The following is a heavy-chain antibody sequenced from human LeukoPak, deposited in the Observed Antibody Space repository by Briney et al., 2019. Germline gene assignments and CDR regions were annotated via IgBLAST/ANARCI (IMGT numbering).Heavy chain of an antibody. CDR3: ARDSDRHLDY. J-gene: IGHJ4*02. D-gene: IGHD2-15*01. CDR1: GGTFSSYA. CDR2: IISIFGTA. V-gene: IGHV1-69*13. Sequence: ASVKVSCKASGGTFSSYAISWVRQAPGQRLEWMGGIISIFGTANCAQKFQGRVTSSADESTSTADMELSSLRSEDTAVYYCARDSDRHLDYWGQGTLVTVSS.